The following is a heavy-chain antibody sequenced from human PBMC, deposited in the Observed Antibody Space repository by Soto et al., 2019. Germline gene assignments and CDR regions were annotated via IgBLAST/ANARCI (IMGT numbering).Heavy chain of an antibody. V-gene: IGHV3-30*03. CDR3: ARERSGMIVVVITTSAFDI. D-gene: IGHD3-22*01. Sequence: GGSLRLSCAASGFTFSNYGMNWVRQAPGKGLEWVSGISYDGSNKYYADSVKGRSTISRDNSKNTLYLQMNSLRAEDTAVYYCARERSGMIVVVITTSAFDIWGQGTMVTVSS. J-gene: IGHJ3*02. CDR2: ISYDGSNK. CDR1: GFTFSNYG.